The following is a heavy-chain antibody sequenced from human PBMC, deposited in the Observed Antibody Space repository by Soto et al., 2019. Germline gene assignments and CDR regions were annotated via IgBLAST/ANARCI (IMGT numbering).Heavy chain of an antibody. D-gene: IGHD2-2*01. CDR2: ISSSSSTI. J-gene: IGHJ6*02. Sequence: GGSLRLSCAASGFTFSSYSMNWVRQAPGKGLEWVSYISSSSSTIYYADSVKGRFTISRDNAKNSLYLQMNSLRDEDTAVYYCARDDPPAEDIVVVRYYYYGMDVWGQGTTVTVSS. V-gene: IGHV3-48*02. CDR3: ARDDPPAEDIVVVRYYYYGMDV. CDR1: GFTFSSYS.